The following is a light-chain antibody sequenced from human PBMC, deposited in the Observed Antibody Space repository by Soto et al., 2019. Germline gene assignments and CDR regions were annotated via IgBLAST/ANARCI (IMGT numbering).Light chain of an antibody. Sequence: EIVLTQSPGTLSSSPGERATLSCRASQSVSRNFLAWYQQKPGQAPKLLISGASSRATGVPDRFSGSGSGTHFSLTISRLAPEDFALYSCQQYGSSPGTFGQGTKLEI. CDR3: QQYGSSPGT. CDR1: QSVSRNF. V-gene: IGKV3-20*01. J-gene: IGKJ2*02. CDR2: GAS.